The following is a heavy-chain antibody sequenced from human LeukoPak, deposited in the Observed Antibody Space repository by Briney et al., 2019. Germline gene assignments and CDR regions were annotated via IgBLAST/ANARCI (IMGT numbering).Heavy chain of an antibody. CDR2: INKDGSEK. CDR3: ARVEMATITGAFDI. Sequence: PGGSLRLSCAGSGFIFTDYWVDWVGQAPGKGLEWVANINKDGSEKNYLESVKGRFTISRDNAKNSLYLQMNNLRAEDTAVYYCARVEMATITGAFDIWGQGTMVTVSS. J-gene: IGHJ3*02. D-gene: IGHD5-24*01. V-gene: IGHV3-7*01. CDR1: GFIFTDYW.